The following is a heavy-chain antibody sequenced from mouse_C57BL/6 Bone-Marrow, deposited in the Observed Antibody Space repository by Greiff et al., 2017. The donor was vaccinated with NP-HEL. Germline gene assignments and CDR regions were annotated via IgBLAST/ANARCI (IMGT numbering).Heavy chain of an antibody. CDR3: ARWPVITTVVP. J-gene: IGHJ2*01. D-gene: IGHD1-1*01. CDR2: IYPRSGYT. Sequence: QVQLQQSGAELVRPGASVKLSCKASGYTFTSYGISWVKQRPGQGLEWIGEIYPRSGYTYYNEKFKGKATLTADKSSSTAYMQLRSLTSEDSEVYFCARWPVITTVVPWGQGTTLTVSS. V-gene: IGHV1-81*01. CDR1: GYTFTSYG.